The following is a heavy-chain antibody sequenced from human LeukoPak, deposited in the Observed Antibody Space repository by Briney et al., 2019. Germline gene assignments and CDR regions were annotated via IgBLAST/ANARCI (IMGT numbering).Heavy chain of an antibody. CDR3: AGRPTGYSSGYIH. Sequence: SGGSLRLSCAASGFTVSSNYMSWVRQAPGKGLEWVSVISGSAHKIRYADSVKGRFTISRDNSENTVYLQMNNLRVEDTAVYYCAGRPTGYSSGYIHWGQGTLVTVSS. V-gene: IGHV3-53*01. CDR2: ISGSAHKI. CDR1: GFTVSSNY. D-gene: IGHD5-18*01. J-gene: IGHJ4*02.